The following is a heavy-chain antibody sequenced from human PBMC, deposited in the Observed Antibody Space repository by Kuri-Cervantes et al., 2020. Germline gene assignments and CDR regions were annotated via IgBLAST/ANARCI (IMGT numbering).Heavy chain of an antibody. V-gene: IGHV3-48*01. J-gene: IGHJ4*02. CDR2: ISSGSDTI. CDR1: GFTFSYYD. Sequence: GESLKISCAASGFTFSYYDMNWVRQAPGRGLEWVSYISSGSDTIYYTDSVKGRFTISRDNAKKSLYLQMNSLRAEDTAVYYCARTRKGRSGNYDYWGQGTLVTVSS. CDR3: ARTRKGRSGNYDY. D-gene: IGHD3-10*01.